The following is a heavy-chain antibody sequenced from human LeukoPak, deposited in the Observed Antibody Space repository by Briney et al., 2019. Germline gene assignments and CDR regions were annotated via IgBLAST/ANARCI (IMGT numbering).Heavy chain of an antibody. CDR1: GFTFSSYG. V-gene: IGHV3-30*18. D-gene: IGHD6-13*01. CDR2: ISYDGSNK. Sequence: GGSLRLSCAASGFTFSSYGMHWVRQAPGKGLEWVAVISYDGSNKYYADSVKGRFTISRDNSKNTLYLQMSSLRAEDTAVYYCAKGAAGLYYYYYYGMDVWGQGTRVTVSS. J-gene: IGHJ6*02. CDR3: AKGAAGLYYYYYYGMDV.